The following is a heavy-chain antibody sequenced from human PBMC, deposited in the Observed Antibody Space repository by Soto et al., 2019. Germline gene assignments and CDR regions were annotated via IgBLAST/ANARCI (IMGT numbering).Heavy chain of an antibody. D-gene: IGHD6-19*01. J-gene: IGHJ4*02. CDR2: ISGSGGST. CDR3: ARSFGTRGSGWYY. Sequence: PGGSLRLSCAASGFTFSSYAMSWVRQAPGKGLEWVSAISGSGGSTYYADSVKGRFTISVDTSKNQFSLKLSSVTAADTAVYYCARSFGTRGSGWYYWGQGTLVTVSS. V-gene: IGHV3-23*01. CDR1: GFTFSSYA.